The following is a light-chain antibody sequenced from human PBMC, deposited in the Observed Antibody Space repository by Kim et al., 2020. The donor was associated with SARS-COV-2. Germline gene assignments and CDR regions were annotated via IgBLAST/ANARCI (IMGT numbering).Light chain of an antibody. V-gene: IGKV3-20*01. J-gene: IGKJ2*01. CDR1: QSVNSSK. CDR3: QQYGGSPSYT. CDR2: GAS. Sequence: SPGEPATLSCRASQSVNSSKLTWYQQKPGQAPRLLIYGASTRATGIPDRFSGSGSGTDFTLTISRLEPEDFAVYYCQQYGGSPSYTFGQGTKLEI.